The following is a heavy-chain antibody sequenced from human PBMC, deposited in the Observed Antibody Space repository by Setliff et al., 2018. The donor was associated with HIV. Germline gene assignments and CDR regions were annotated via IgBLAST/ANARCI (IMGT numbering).Heavy chain of an antibody. V-gene: IGHV4-38-2*01. Sequence: PSETLSLTCVVSGYSISNTGHYWGWIRQPPGKGLEWIGSIYHTGDTYDNPPLKNRVTISRDTSKDRFSLNLRSVTAADTAIYYCARHKTHDYDGNSVYFDFWGQGILVTVSS. D-gene: IGHD4-17*01. CDR3: ARHKTHDYDGNSVYFDF. CDR2: IYHTGDT. CDR1: GYSISNTGHY. J-gene: IGHJ4*02.